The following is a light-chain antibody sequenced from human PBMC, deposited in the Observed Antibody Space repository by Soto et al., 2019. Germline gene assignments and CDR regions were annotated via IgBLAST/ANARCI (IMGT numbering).Light chain of an antibody. CDR3: QQRSTWPPIT. Sequence: EVVLTQSPATLTLPPGDRAALSYKAIQRVHNFLAWDQQRPGQAPRLLIYGASNRAAGIPARFSGSGSGTDITLTISSLGLEDVAVYDCQQRSTWPPITFGQGTRLEIK. CDR1: QRVHNF. J-gene: IGKJ5*01. V-gene: IGKV3-11*01. CDR2: GAS.